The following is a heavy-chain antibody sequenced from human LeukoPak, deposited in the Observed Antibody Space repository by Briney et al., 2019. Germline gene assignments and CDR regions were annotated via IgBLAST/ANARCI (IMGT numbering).Heavy chain of an antibody. CDR3: ARGGLSAYCGGDCYTFDY. V-gene: IGHV3-74*01. J-gene: IGHJ4*02. D-gene: IGHD2-21*02. CDR2: INSDGSST. CDR1: GFTFSSYW. Sequence: PGGSLRLSCAASGFTFSSYWMHWVRQAPGKGLVWVSRINSDGSSTSYADSVKGRFTISRDNAKNTLYLQMNSLRAEATAVYYCARGGLSAYCGGDCYTFDYWGQGTLVTVSS.